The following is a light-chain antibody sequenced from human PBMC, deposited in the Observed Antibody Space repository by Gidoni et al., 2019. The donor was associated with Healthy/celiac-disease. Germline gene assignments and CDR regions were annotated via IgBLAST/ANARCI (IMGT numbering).Light chain of an antibody. CDR1: QGISSA. Sequence: AIQLTLFPSSLSASVGDKVTITCRRSQGISSALACYQQKRGKTPKLLIYDASSLESGVPPRFSGGGSGKDFTLTISSLQAEDFATYYWQQFNSYSLGFGEGTKVEIK. CDR2: DAS. V-gene: IGKV1-13*02. J-gene: IGKJ4*01. CDR3: QQFNSYSLG.